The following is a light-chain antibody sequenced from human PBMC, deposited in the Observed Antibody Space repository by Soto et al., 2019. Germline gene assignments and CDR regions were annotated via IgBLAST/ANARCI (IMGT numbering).Light chain of an antibody. CDR2: GAS. V-gene: IGKV3-20*01. CDR1: QSVSSSY. J-gene: IGKJ2*01. Sequence: EIVLTQSPGTQSLSPGERATLSCRASQSVSSSYLAWYQQKPGQAPRLLIYGASSRATGIPDRFSGSGSGTDFTLTISRLEPEDFAVYYCQQYGTSPSYTFGQGTKLEIK. CDR3: QQYGTSPSYT.